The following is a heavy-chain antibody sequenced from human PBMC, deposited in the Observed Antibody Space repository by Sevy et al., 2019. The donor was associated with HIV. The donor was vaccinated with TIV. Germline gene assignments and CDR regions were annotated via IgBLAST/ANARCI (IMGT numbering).Heavy chain of an antibody. J-gene: IGHJ6*02. V-gene: IGHV3-30-3*01. D-gene: IGHD2-15*01. CDR1: GFTFSSYA. CDR2: ISYDGSNK. Sequence: GGSLRLSCVASGFTFSSYAMHWVRQAPGKGLEWVAVISYDGSNKYYEDSMKGGFTISRDNSKNTLYLQMNSLRAEDTVVYYCARTEEEDIVVVAAANYYYYGMDVWGQGTTVTVSS. CDR3: ARTEEEDIVVVAAANYYYYGMDV.